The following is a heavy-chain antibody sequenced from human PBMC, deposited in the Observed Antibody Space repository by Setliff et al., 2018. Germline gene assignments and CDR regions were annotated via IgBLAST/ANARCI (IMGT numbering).Heavy chain of an antibody. V-gene: IGHV1-18*01. CDR3: ARANDYSSGWYFYYYGMDV. J-gene: IGHJ6*02. CDR1: GYTFTSYG. Sequence: ASVKVSCKASGYTFTSYGISWVRQAPGQGLEWMGWISAYNGNTSYAQKLQGRVTMTTDTSTSTAYMELRSLRSDDTAVYYCARANDYSSGWYFYYYGMDVWGQGTTVTVSS. D-gene: IGHD6-19*01. CDR2: ISAYNGNT.